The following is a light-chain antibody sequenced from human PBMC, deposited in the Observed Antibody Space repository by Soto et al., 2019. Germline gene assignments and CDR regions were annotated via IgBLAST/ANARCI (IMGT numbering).Light chain of an antibody. CDR1: QSISTN. Sequence: EIVLTQSPATLSVSPGERATLSCRASQSISTNLAWFLQKPGQAPRLLISRASTRATGIPARFSGSGSGTEFTLTISSLQSEDFAVYYCQQSYNWPWTFGQGTKGDIK. J-gene: IGKJ1*01. CDR3: QQSYNWPWT. CDR2: RAS. V-gene: IGKV3-15*01.